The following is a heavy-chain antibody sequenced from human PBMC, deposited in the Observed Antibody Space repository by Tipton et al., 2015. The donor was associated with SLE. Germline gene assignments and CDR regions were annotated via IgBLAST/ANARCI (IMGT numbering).Heavy chain of an antibody. Sequence: SLRLSCAASGFTFSSYAMHWVRQAPGKGLEWVAVISYDGSNKYYADSVKGRFTISRDNSKNTLYLQMNSLRAEDTAVYYCARSPYYYDSSGYLPAVWGKGTTVTVSS. CDR1: GFTFSSYA. CDR2: ISYDGSNK. CDR3: ARSPYYYDSSGYLPAV. D-gene: IGHD3-22*01. V-gene: IGHV3-30-3*01. J-gene: IGHJ6*04.